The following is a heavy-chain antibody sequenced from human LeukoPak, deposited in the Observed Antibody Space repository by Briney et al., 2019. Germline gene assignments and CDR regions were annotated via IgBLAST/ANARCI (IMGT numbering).Heavy chain of an antibody. J-gene: IGHJ6*04. D-gene: IGHD6-13*01. CDR3: ARETPSSWHTSAFYYYYGMDV. CDR2: VIPFFGAA. V-gene: IGHV1-69*06. Sequence: ASVNVSCKASGGTFSSYVISWVRQAPGQGLEWIAAVIPFFGAAHYAQKFQGRVTITADKSTSTGYMELSSLRSEDTAVYYCARETPSSWHTSAFYYYYGMDVWGKGTTVTVSS. CDR1: GGTFSSYV.